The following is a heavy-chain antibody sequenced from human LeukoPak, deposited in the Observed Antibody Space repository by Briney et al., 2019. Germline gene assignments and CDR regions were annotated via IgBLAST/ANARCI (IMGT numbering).Heavy chain of an antibody. CDR2: ISSEGSST. V-gene: IGHV3-74*01. J-gene: IGHJ4*02. CDR3: ARVYLERLTAGYFDH. Sequence: GGSLRLSCAASGFTFSIYWMHWVRQAPGKGLVWVSRISSEGSSTTYADSVKGRFTISRDNSKSTLYLQMNSLRDDDSAAYFCARVYLERLTAGYFDHWGQGTQVTVSP. CDR1: GFTFSIYW. D-gene: IGHD2-8*01.